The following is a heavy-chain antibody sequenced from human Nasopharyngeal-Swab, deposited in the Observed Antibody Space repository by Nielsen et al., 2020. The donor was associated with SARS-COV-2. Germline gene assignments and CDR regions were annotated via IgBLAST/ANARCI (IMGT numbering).Heavy chain of an antibody. CDR3: ARDLVLGSGSNGH. CDR1: GFIVSSTY. CDR2: INGDGSDT. J-gene: IGHJ4*02. V-gene: IGHV3-74*01. Sequence: GESLKISCAVSGFIVSSTYMSWVRQAPGKGLVWVSRINGDGSDTGYADFVKGRFTVSRDNAENTLYLQMNSLRVEDTAVYYCARDLVLGSGSNGHWGQGTLVTVSS. D-gene: IGHD3-10*01.